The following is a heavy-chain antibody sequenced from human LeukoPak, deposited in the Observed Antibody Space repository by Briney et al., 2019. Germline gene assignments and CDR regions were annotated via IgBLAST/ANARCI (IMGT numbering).Heavy chain of an antibody. CDR3: ARDLGGYYDSTGFYSPEQFDY. CDR2: INPNSGGT. Sequence: ASVKVSCKASGYTFTGYYMHWVRQAPGQGLEWMGWINPNSGGTNYAQKFQGRVTMTRDTSISTAYMELSRLRSDDTAVYYCARDLGGYYDSTGFYSPEQFDYWGQGTLVTVSS. J-gene: IGHJ4*02. D-gene: IGHD3-22*01. V-gene: IGHV1-2*02. CDR1: GYTFTGYY.